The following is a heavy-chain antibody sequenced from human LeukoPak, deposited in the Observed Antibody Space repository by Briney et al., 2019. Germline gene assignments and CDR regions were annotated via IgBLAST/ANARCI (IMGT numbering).Heavy chain of an antibody. J-gene: IGHJ4*02. CDR2: IYHSGST. V-gene: IGHV4-4*02. D-gene: IGHD3-22*01. Sequence: SETLSLTCAVSGGSISSSNWWSWVRQPPGKGLEWIGEIYHSGSTNYNPSLKSRVTISVDKSKNQFSLTLNSVTAADTATYYCARAVGDYMRYGGYFIDSWGQGTLVVVSS. CDR1: GGSISSSNW. CDR3: ARAVGDYMRYGGYFIDS.